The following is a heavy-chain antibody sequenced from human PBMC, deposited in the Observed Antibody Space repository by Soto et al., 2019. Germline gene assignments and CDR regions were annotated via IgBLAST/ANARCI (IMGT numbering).Heavy chain of an antibody. J-gene: IGHJ5*02. CDR2: IYYSGST. Sequence: SSETLSLTCTVSGGSISSGGYYWSWIRQHPGKGLEWIGYIYYSGSTYYNPSLKSRVTISVDTSKNQFSLKLSSVTAADTAVYYCARVNSSWDDWFDPWGQGTLVTVS. CDR3: ARVNSSWDDWFDP. D-gene: IGHD6-13*01. V-gene: IGHV4-31*03. CDR1: GGSISSGGYY.